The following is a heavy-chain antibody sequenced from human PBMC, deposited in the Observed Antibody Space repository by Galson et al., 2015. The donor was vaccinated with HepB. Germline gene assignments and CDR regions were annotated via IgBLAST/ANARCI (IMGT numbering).Heavy chain of an antibody. J-gene: IGHJ6*02. CDR1: GDSVSTNSAA. CDR3: AKAHGDYVYYYGMDV. Sequence: CAISGDSVSTNSAAWNWIRQSPSRGLEWLGRTYYRSKWYNDYAVSVKSRITINPDTSKNQFSLHLNSLTPEDTAVYYCAKAHGDYVYYYGMDVWGQGTTVTVSS. CDR2: TYYRSKWYN. V-gene: IGHV6-1*01. D-gene: IGHD4-17*01.